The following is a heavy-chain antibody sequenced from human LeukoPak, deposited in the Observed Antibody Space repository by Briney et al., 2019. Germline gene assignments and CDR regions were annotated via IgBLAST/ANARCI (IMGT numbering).Heavy chain of an antibody. J-gene: IGHJ4*02. D-gene: IGHD6-6*01. CDR2: IKQDGSEK. CDR1: EFTFSSYV. Sequence: PGGSLRLSCAASEFTFSSYVMHWVRQAPGKGLEWVANIKQDGSEKYYVDSVKGRFTISRDNAKNSLFLQMNSLRAEDTAVYYCARGPSAGRSLGYWGQGTLVTVSS. V-gene: IGHV3-7*01. CDR3: ARGPSAGRSLGY.